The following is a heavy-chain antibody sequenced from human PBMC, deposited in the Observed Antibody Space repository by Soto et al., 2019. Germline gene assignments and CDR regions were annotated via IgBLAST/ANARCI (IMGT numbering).Heavy chain of an antibody. D-gene: IGHD3-9*01. CDR1: GGSFSGYY. Sequence: PSETLSLTCAVYGGSFSGYYWSWIRQPPGKGLEWIGEINHSGSTNYNPSLKSRVTISVDTSKNQFSLKLSSVTAADTAVYYCARALRYFDWLFEGFYFDYWGQGTLVTVSS. CDR3: ARALRYFDWLFEGFYFDY. V-gene: IGHV4-34*01. J-gene: IGHJ4*02. CDR2: INHSGST.